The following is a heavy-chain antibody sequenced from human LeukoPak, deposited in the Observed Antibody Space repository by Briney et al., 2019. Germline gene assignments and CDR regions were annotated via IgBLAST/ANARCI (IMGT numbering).Heavy chain of an antibody. D-gene: IGHD5-24*01. CDR1: GFTVSSSY. Sequence: GGSLRLSGAASGFTVSSSYMSWVRQAPGKGLEWVSLIYSGGSTYYADSVKGRFIISRDNSKNTLYLQMNSLRAEDTAVYYCARGAVEMATVYFDYWGQGTLVTVSS. V-gene: IGHV3-66*01. CDR2: IYSGGST. CDR3: ARGAVEMATVYFDY. J-gene: IGHJ4*02.